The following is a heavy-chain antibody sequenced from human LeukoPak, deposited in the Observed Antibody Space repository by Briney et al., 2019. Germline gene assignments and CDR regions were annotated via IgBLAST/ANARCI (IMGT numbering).Heavy chain of an antibody. Sequence: ASVKVSCKASGYTFTSYGISWVRQAPGQGLEWMGWISAYNGNTSYAQKLQGRVTMTTDTSTSTAYMELRSLRSDDTAVYYCARRRGSGTKYYFDYWGQGTLVTVSS. CDR2: ISAYNGNT. J-gene: IGHJ4*02. V-gene: IGHV1-18*01. CDR1: GYTFTSYG. CDR3: ARRRGSGTKYYFDY. D-gene: IGHD3-10*01.